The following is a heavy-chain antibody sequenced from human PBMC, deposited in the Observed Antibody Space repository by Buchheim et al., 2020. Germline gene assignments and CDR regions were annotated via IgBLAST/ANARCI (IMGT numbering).Heavy chain of an antibody. CDR2: ISDSGGST. D-gene: IGHD2-8*01. V-gene: IGHV3-23*01. CDR3: AKDLGDCTNGVCYLYYGMDV. CDR1: GFTFSSYA. Sequence: EVQLLESGGGLVQPGGSLRLSCAASGFTFSSYAMSWVRQAPGKGLEWVSAISDSGGSTYYADSVKGRFTISRDTSKNTLYLQMNSLRAEDTAVYYCAKDLGDCTNGVCYLYYGMDVWGQGTT. J-gene: IGHJ6*02.